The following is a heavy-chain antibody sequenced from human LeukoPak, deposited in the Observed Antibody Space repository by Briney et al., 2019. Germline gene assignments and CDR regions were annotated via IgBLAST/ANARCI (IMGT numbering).Heavy chain of an antibody. CDR2: MNPNSGNT. CDR1: RYTFTSYD. D-gene: IGHD2-2*01. Sequence: ASVTVSCKASRYTFTSYDINWVRQAAGQGLEWMGWMNPNSGNTVYAQKFQGRVTMTRNTSISTAYMELSSLRSEDTAVYYCASKCWDPTSCPNYYGMDVWGQGTTVTVSS. J-gene: IGHJ6*02. CDR3: ASKCWDPTSCPNYYGMDV. V-gene: IGHV1-8*01.